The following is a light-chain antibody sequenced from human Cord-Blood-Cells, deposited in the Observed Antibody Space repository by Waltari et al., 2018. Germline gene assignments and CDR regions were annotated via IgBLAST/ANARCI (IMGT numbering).Light chain of an antibody. CDR2: DAP. Sequence: EIVLTQSPATLSLSPVERATLSCRASQSVSSYFAWYQQKPGQAPRLLIYDAPNRATGIPARFSGSGSGTDFTLTISSLEPEDFAVYYCQQRSNWPPLTFGGGTKVEIK. V-gene: IGKV3-11*01. CDR1: QSVSSY. CDR3: QQRSNWPPLT. J-gene: IGKJ4*01.